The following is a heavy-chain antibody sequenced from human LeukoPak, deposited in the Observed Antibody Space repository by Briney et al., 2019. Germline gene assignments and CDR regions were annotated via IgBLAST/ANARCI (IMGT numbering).Heavy chain of an antibody. V-gene: IGHV3-23*01. CDR3: AKDLHISSWWGDYSHDALDI. D-gene: IGHD6-13*01. Sequence: PGGSLRLSCAASGFTFRNYAMSWVHQAPGKGLEWVSTISGSGGSTYYADSVKGRFTISRDNSKNTLYLQMNSLRAEDTAVYYCAKDLHISSWWGDYSHDALDIWGQGTMVTVSS. CDR2: ISGSGGST. J-gene: IGHJ3*02. CDR1: GFTFRNYA.